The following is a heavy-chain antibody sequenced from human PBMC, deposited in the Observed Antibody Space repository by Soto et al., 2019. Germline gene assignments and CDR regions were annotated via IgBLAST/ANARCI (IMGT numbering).Heavy chain of an antibody. CDR2: IRGSGTRT. Sequence: PGGSLRLSCAASGFTFSSYWMSWVRQAPAKGLEWVSVIRGSGTRTYYADSVKGRFTISRDNSKNTLYLQMNSLRADDAAVYYCARDGFYDSSASYNYFEYWGQGTLVTVSS. CDR3: ARDGFYDSSASYNYFEY. D-gene: IGHD3-22*01. CDR1: GFTFSSYW. J-gene: IGHJ4*02. V-gene: IGHV3-23*01.